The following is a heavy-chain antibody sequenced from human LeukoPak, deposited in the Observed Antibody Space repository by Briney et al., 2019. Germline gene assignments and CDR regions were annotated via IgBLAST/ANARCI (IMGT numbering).Heavy chain of an antibody. D-gene: IGHD3-3*01. J-gene: IGHJ4*02. V-gene: IGHV3-30-3*01. Sequence: QPGGSLRLSCAASGFTFSSYAMHWVRQAPGKGLEWVAVISYDGSNKYYADSVKGRFTISRDNSKNTLYLQMNSLRAEDTAVYYCAKAWVFGVVTYYFDYWGQGTLVTVSS. CDR3: AKAWVFGVVTYYFDY. CDR1: GFTFSSYA. CDR2: ISYDGSNK.